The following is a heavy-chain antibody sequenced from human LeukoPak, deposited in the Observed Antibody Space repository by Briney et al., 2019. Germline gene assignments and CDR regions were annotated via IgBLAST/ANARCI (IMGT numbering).Heavy chain of an antibody. D-gene: IGHD3-16*01. CDR2: INYSGST. V-gene: IGHV4-59*01. CDR3: ARVGRGDHTWGSYSFDY. CDR1: GGSINAYY. Sequence: SETLSLTCTVSGGSINAYYWSWIRQPPGEGLEWIGYINYSGSTNYNPSLKSRVTISLDTSNNHFSLKLTSVTAADTAVYYCARVGRGDHTWGSYSFDYWGQGTLVTVSS. J-gene: IGHJ4*02.